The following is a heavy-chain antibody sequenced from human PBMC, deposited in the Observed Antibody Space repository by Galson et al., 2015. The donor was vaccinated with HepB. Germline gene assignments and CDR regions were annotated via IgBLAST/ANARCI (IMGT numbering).Heavy chain of an antibody. D-gene: IGHD6-19*01. CDR3: ARDHDGSGWLRTYNWFDP. CDR2: ISYDGSNK. CDR1: GFTFSSYA. Sequence: SLRLSCAASGFTFSSYAMHWVRQAPGKGLEWVAVISYDGSNKYYADSVKGRFTISRDNSKNTLYLQMNSLRAEDTAVYYCARDHDGSGWLRTYNWFDPWGQGTLVTVSS. J-gene: IGHJ5*02. V-gene: IGHV3-30*04.